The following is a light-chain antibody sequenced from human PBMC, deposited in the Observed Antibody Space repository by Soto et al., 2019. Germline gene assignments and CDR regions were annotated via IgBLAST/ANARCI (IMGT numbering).Light chain of an antibody. CDR3: LLSYSGAHVV. Sequence: QAVVTQEPSLTVSPGGTVTITCGASTGAVTSGHYPYWFQQQPGQAPRTLIYDTSNKHSWTPARFSGSLLGGKAALTLSGAQPEDEAEYYCLLSYSGAHVVFGGGTKLTVL. V-gene: IGLV7-46*01. CDR2: DTS. J-gene: IGLJ2*01. CDR1: TGAVTSGHY.